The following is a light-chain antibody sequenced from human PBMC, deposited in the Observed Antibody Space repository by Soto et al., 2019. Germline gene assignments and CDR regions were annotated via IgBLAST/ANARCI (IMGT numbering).Light chain of an antibody. CDR2: KVS. CDR3: MQATRSSWT. Sequence: DIVMTQTPLSSPVTLGQAASISCRSSQSLVHNDGNTYLSWFQQWPGEPPRLLIYKVSDRFSGVPDRFSGSGAVTDFTLTISRVEAEDVGVYYCMQATRSSWTFGQGTKVEI. J-gene: IGKJ1*01. CDR1: QSLVHNDGNTY. V-gene: IGKV2-24*01.